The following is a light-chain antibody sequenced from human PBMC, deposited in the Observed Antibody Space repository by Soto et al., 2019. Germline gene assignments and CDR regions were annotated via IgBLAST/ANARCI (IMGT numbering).Light chain of an antibody. J-gene: IGKJ2*01. CDR2: GAS. CDR1: QSVSSSY. Sequence: EIVLTQSPGTLSLSPGERATLSCRASQSVSSSYLAWYQHKPGQAPRLLIYGASSRATGIPDRFSGSGSGIDFNLPSSRLEPEDFAVYYCQQYGSSPHTFGQGTKLEIK. V-gene: IGKV3-20*01. CDR3: QQYGSSPHT.